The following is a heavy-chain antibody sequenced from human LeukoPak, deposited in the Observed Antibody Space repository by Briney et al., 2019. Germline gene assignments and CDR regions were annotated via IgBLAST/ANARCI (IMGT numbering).Heavy chain of an antibody. CDR2: IYSSGST. J-gene: IGHJ4*02. Sequence: GSLRLSCAASGFTFSSHSMNWVRQPPEKGLEWIGSIYSSGSTYYNPSLKSRVTISVDKSKNQFSLRLSSVTASDTAVYYCARTPRDGYNSPYFDYWGQGTLVTVSS. CDR1: GFTFSSHSMN. CDR3: ARTPRDGYNSPYFDY. V-gene: IGHV4-39*01. D-gene: IGHD5-24*01.